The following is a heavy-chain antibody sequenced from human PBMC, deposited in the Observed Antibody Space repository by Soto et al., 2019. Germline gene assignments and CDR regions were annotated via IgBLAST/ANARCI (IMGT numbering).Heavy chain of an antibody. CDR2: IIPIFGTA. D-gene: IGHD2-15*01. J-gene: IGHJ6*02. CDR3: ARGGIVVVVAATPFDYYYGMDV. Sequence: ASVKVSCKASGGTFSSYAISWVRQAPGQGLEWMGGIIPIFGTANYAQKFQGRVTITADESTSTAYMELSSLRSEDTAVYYCARGGIVVVVAATPFDYYYGMDVWGQGTTVTVSS. V-gene: IGHV1-69*13. CDR1: GGTFSSYA.